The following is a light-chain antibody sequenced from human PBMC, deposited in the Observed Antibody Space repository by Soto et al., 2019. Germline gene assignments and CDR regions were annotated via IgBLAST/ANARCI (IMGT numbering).Light chain of an antibody. V-gene: IGKV3-15*01. J-gene: IGKJ1*01. CDR2: GAS. CDR1: QSVSSN. Sequence: EIVMTQSPATLSVSPGERATLSSRASQSVSSNLAWYQQKPGQAPRLLIYGASTRATGIPARFRGSGSGTEFTLTISSLQSEDFAVYYCQQYNNWPPWTFGQGTKVEIK. CDR3: QQYNNWPPWT.